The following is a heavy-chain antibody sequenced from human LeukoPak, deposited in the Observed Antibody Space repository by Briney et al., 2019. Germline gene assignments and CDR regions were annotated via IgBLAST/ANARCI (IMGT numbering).Heavy chain of an antibody. CDR2: ISGTGTAI. CDR3: ARAEDSGGYYGY. D-gene: IGHD3-22*01. Sequence: GGSLRLSCAASGFIFTKYCMNWVRQAPGKGLEWISYISGTGTAIYYADSVKGRFTISRDNAKNLLNLQMNSLRAEDTAVYYCARAEDSGGYYGYWGQGTLVTVSS. V-gene: IGHV3-48*04. J-gene: IGHJ4*02. CDR1: GFIFTKYC.